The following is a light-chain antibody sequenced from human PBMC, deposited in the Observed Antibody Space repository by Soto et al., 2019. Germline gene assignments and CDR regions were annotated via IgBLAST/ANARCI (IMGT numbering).Light chain of an antibody. CDR3: QRCDNARRIT. Sequence: DIQMTQSPSSLSASLGDTVTITCRASQGIRNYLAWYQQKPVKAPKLLIYAASTLQSGVPSRFSGSGSGTDFTLTIRSLQTEDVATYYCQRCDNARRITFGQGTRLEIK. CDR1: QGIRNY. CDR2: AAS. V-gene: IGKV1-27*01. J-gene: IGKJ5*01.